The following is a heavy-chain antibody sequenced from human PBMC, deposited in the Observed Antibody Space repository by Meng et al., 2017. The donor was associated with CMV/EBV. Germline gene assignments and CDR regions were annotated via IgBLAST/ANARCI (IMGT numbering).Heavy chain of an antibody. D-gene: IGHD2-2*01. V-gene: IGHV1-69*05. J-gene: IGHJ6*02. CDR1: GGTFSSYA. CDR2: IIPIFGTA. Sequence: SVKVSCKASGGTFSSYAISWARQAPGQGLEWMGGIIPIFGTANYAQKFQGRVTITTDESTSTAYMELSSLRSEDTAVYYCARADIVVVPAAPRFRYYYYGMDVWGQGTTVTVSS. CDR3: ARADIVVVPAAPRFRYYYYGMDV.